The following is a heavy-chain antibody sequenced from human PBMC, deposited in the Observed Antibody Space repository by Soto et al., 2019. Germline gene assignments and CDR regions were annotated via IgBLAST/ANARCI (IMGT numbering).Heavy chain of an antibody. CDR1: GFTVSSNY. D-gene: IGHD3-10*01. CDR2: IYSGGST. V-gene: IGHV3-53*01. J-gene: IGHJ3*02. Sequence: EVQLVESGGGLIQPGGSLRLSCAASGFTVSSNYMSWVRQAPGKGLEWVSVIYSGGSTYYADSVKGRFTISSDNSKNTLYLQMNSLRAEDTAVYYCARPLWFGPSDAFDIWGQGTMVTVSS. CDR3: ARPLWFGPSDAFDI.